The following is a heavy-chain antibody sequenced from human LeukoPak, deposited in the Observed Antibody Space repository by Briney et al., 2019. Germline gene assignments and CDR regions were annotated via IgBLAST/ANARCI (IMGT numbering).Heavy chain of an antibody. CDR2: VDSSGRT. D-gene: IGHD3-10*01. CDR1: GFTVSSSY. J-gene: IGHJ5*02. Sequence: PGGSLRLSCAASGFTVSSSYMSWVRQAPGTGLEWVSLVDSSGRTFYADSVKDRFYISRDRSKNTVSLQMNSLRAEDTAIYYCATDGSSRPEASWGQGTRVIVSS. CDR3: ATDGSSRPEAS. V-gene: IGHV3-53*01.